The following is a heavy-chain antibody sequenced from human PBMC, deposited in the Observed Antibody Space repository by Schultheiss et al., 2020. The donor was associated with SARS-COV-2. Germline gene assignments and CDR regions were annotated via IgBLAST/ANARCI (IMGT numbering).Heavy chain of an antibody. D-gene: IGHD1-26*01. CDR3: AKDVPDIVGDDYFDY. Sequence: GESLKISCAASGFTFSSYSMNWVRQAPGKGLEWVSSISSSSSYIYYADSVKGRFTISRDNAKNSLYLQMNSLRAEDTAVYYCAKDVPDIVGDDYFDYWGQGTLVTVSS. J-gene: IGHJ4*02. CDR2: ISSSSSYI. CDR1: GFTFSSYS. V-gene: IGHV3-21*01.